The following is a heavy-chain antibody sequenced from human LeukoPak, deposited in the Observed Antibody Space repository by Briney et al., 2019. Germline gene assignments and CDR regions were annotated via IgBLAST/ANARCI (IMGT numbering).Heavy chain of an antibody. V-gene: IGHV1-24*01. J-gene: IGHJ4*02. CDR3: ANPRYDSSGYYYVD. Sequence: GASVKVSCKVSGYTLTELSMHWVRQAPGKGLEWMGGFDPEDGETIYAQKFQGRVTITRDTSASTGYMELSSLRSEDTAVYYCANPRYDSSGYYYVDWGQGTLVTVSS. CDR2: FDPEDGET. CDR1: GYTLTELS. D-gene: IGHD3-22*01.